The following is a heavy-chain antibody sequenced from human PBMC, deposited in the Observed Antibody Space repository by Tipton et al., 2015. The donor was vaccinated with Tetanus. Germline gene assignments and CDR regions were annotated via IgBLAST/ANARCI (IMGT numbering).Heavy chain of an antibody. J-gene: IGHJ6*02. D-gene: IGHD6-13*01. CDR3: ARRGNQSSSSSGGLDV. V-gene: IGHV4-61*01. CDR2: LYYSGSI. CDR1: GGSVNIASYS. Sequence: TLSLTCTVSGGSVNIASYSWSWIRQPPGKGLEWIGNLYYSGSIHDNPSLQRHVTISADTSKNQFSLKLTSVTAADTAIYYCARRGNQSSSSSGGLDVWGQGTAVTVSS.